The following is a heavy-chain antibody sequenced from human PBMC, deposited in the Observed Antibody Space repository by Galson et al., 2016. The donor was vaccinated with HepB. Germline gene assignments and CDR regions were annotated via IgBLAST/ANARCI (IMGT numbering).Heavy chain of an antibody. D-gene: IGHD1-26*01. J-gene: IGHJ4*02. CDR3: TRSSPFNTGTFDF. Sequence: CAISGDSVSSNSANWHWIRQSPSRGLEWLGRTYYKSNWYYDYAVSVKSRIAINPDASKNQFSLQLNSVTPEDTAVYHCTRSSPFNTGTFDFWGQGTLVTVSS. CDR2: TYYKSNWYY. V-gene: IGHV6-1*01. CDR1: GDSVSSNSAN.